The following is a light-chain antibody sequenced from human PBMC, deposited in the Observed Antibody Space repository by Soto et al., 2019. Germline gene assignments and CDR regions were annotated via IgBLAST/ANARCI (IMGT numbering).Light chain of an antibody. CDR3: QQYNDWPLT. CDR2: HAS. V-gene: IGKV3-15*01. Sequence: EIVMTQSPATLSVSPGERATLSCRASQSVNNNLAWYQQKPGQVPRLLIYHASTGATGIPARFSGSGSGTELTLTISSVQSEDLAVYYCQQYNDWPLTFGGGTKVEIK. CDR1: QSVNNN. J-gene: IGKJ4*01.